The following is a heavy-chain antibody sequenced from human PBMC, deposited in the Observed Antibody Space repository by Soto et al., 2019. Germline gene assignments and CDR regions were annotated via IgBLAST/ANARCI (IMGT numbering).Heavy chain of an antibody. J-gene: IGHJ3*02. V-gene: IGHV3-21*01. Sequence: GGSLRLSCAASGFTFSSYSMNWVRQAPGKGLEWVSSISSSSSYIYYADSVKGRFTISRDNAKNSLYLQMSSLRAEDTAVYYCARDLYYYDSSGYKDIWGQGTMVTV. CDR3: ARDLYYYDSSGYKDI. CDR1: GFTFSSYS. D-gene: IGHD3-22*01. CDR2: ISSSSSYI.